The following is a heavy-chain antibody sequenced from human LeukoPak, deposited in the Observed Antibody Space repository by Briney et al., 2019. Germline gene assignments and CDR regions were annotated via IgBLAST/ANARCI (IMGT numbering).Heavy chain of an antibody. V-gene: IGHV3-30*02. J-gene: IGHJ3*02. CDR2: IRYDGSNK. D-gene: IGHD5-18*01. CDR3: AKVRGYSYGQSYDAFDI. Sequence: GGSLRLSCAASGFTFSSYGMHWVRQAPGKGLEWVAFIRYDGSNKYYADSVKGRFTISRDNSKNTLYLQMDSLRAEDTAVYYCAKVRGYSYGQSYDAFDIWGQGTMVTVSS. CDR1: GFTFSSYG.